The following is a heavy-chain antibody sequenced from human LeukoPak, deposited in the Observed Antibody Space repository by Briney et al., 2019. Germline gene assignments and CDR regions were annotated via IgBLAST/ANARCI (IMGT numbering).Heavy chain of an antibody. CDR1: SGSISSHY. D-gene: IGHD2-2*01. J-gene: IGHJ6*03. CDR3: VRGAFCSGSSCYLPSYFYYMDV. CDR2: IHYSGST. Sequence: PSETLSLTCTVSSGSISSHYWSWIRQPPGKGLEWIGYIHYSGSTNYNPSLKSRVTMSLHTSMNQFSLRLSSVTAADSAVYYCVRGAFCSGSSCYLPSYFYYMDVWGKGTTVTVSS. V-gene: IGHV4-59*11.